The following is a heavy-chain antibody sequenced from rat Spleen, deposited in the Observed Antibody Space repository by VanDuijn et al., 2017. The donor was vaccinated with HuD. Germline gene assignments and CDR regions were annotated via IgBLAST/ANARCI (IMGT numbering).Heavy chain of an antibody. D-gene: IGHD1-9*01. V-gene: IGHV5-7*01. Sequence: EVQLVESGGGLVQPGRSLKLSCAASGFTFSDYYMAWVRQAPTKGLEWVASITYDGGSTYYRDSVKGRFTISRDNAKSTLYLQMDNLRSEDTATYYCARHKDYGYNWDYWGQGVMVTVSS. CDR3: ARHKDYGYNWDY. CDR2: ITYDGGST. CDR1: GFTFSDYY. J-gene: IGHJ2*01.